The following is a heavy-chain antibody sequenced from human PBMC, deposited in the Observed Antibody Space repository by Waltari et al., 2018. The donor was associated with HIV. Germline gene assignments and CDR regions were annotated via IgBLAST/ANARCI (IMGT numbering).Heavy chain of an antibody. Sequence: QVPLQQWATALLTPPETLSLTCAVYGGSLNGYYWSWIRQPPWKGLEWVGEINYSGTTNYNPSLKSRVTVSMDTYKNQFSLKLTSVTAADTAVYYCARGLPKLQSGVPDNWGQGTLVTVTS. CDR2: INYSGTT. D-gene: IGHD3-10*01. J-gene: IGHJ4*02. V-gene: IGHV4-34*01. CDR1: GGSLNGYY. CDR3: ARGLPKLQSGVPDN.